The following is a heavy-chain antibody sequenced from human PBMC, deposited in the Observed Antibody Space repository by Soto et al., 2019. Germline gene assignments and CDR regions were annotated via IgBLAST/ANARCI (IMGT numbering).Heavy chain of an antibody. J-gene: IGHJ4*01. D-gene: IGHD3-22*01. CDR3: TTDSYSTMLVVRVDY. CDR1: DFTFSNAW. Sequence: EVQLVESGGDFVKPGGALRLSCAASDFTFSNAWINWVRQAPGKGLEWVCLIKSKTHGGTKGFAAPVKGRLATSRDDSTNMVQLQTHSLKTEATGIYHCTTDSYSTMLVVRVDYWGHATLVTVSS. V-gene: IGHV3-15*07. CDR2: IKSKTHGGTK.